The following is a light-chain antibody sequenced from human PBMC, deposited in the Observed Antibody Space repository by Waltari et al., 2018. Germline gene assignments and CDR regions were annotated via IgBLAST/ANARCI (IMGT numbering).Light chain of an antibody. Sequence: DIVLTQSPGTLSLSPGERATLSCRASQYVGSNFLAWYQQKPGQAPRLLIYDSSNRATGIPDRFSGSGSGTDFTLTISGLEPEDFAVYHCHQYGSSPHTFGGGTKV. V-gene: IGKV3-20*01. CDR3: HQYGSSPHT. J-gene: IGKJ4*01. CDR2: DSS. CDR1: QYVGSNF.